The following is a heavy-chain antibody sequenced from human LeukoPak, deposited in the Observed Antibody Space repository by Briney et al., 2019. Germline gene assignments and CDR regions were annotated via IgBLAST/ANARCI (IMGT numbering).Heavy chain of an antibody. CDR3: AREALTINPDAFDI. V-gene: IGHV4-4*07. J-gene: IGHJ3*02. D-gene: IGHD1-14*01. CDR2: IYTSGST. CDR1: GGSISSYY. Sequence: SGTLSLTCTVSGGSISSYYWSWIRQPAGKGLEWIGRIYTSGSTNYNPSLKSRVTMSVDTSKNQFSLKLSSVTAADTAVYYCAREALTINPDAFDIWGQGTMVTVSS.